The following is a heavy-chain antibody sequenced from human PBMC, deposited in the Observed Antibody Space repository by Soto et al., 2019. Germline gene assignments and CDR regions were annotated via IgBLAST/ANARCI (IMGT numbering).Heavy chain of an antibody. V-gene: IGHV1-46*01. CDR1: GYTFTSYY. Sequence: ASVKVSCKASGYTFTSYYIHWVRQAPGQGLEWMGIINPSGGSTSYAQKFQGRVTMTTDTSTSTAYMELRSLRSDDTAVYYCARVTSYCSSTSCYMSGWFDPWGQGTLLTVSS. J-gene: IGHJ5*02. CDR3: ARVTSYCSSTSCYMSGWFDP. CDR2: INPSGGST. D-gene: IGHD2-2*02.